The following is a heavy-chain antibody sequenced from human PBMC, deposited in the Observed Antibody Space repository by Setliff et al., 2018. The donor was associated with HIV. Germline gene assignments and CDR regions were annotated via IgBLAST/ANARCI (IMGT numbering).Heavy chain of an antibody. CDR3: ARGGCSGGSCYSGAFEI. Sequence: SETLSLTCTVSGGSISSGDYYWTWIRQPPGKGLDGIGYIYSSGNTYSNPSLKSRITISIDTSKNQFSLRLNSVTAADTAVYYCARGGCSGGSCYSGAFEIWGQGTMVTVSS. D-gene: IGHD2-15*01. J-gene: IGHJ3*02. V-gene: IGHV4-30-4*08. CDR1: GGSISSGDYY. CDR2: IYSSGNT.